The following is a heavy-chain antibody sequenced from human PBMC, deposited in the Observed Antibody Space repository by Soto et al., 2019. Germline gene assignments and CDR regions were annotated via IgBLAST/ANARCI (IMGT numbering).Heavy chain of an antibody. V-gene: IGHV4-34*01. CDR2: INHSGST. Sequence: VQLQQWGAGLLRPSETLSLTCAVYGGSFSGYYWSWIRQPPGKGLEWIGEINHSGSTNYNPSLKSRVTISVDTSKNQFSLKLSSVTAADTAVYYCARGSGNIVATTVDYWGQGTLVTVSS. J-gene: IGHJ4*02. D-gene: IGHD5-12*01. CDR3: ARGSGNIVATTVDY. CDR1: GGSFSGYY.